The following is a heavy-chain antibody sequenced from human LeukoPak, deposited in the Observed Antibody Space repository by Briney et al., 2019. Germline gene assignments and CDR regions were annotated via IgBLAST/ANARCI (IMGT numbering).Heavy chain of an antibody. CDR3: ARGGSSGWYGY. J-gene: IGHJ4*02. CDR2: IYYSGST. D-gene: IGHD6-19*01. CDR1: GCSISSYY. V-gene: IGHV4-59*01. Sequence: SETLSLTCTVSGCSISSYYLTWIRQTPGKGLEWIGYIYYSGSTNYNPSLKSRVTISVDTSKNQFSLKLNSVTAADTAVYYCARGGSSGWYGYWGQGTLVTVSS.